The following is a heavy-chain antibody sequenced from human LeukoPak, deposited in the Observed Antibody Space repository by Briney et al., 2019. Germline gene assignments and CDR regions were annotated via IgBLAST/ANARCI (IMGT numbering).Heavy chain of an antibody. J-gene: IGHJ4*02. Sequence: VASVKASCKASGGTFSRYAINWVRQAPGQGLEWMGGIIPIFGTANYAQKFQGRVTITAGESASTAYMELSSLRSEDTAVYYCARSRGSCYSCGDYWGQGTLVTVSS. CDR2: IIPIFGTA. V-gene: IGHV1-69*13. CDR1: GGTFSRYA. CDR3: ARSRGSCYSCGDY. D-gene: IGHD2-15*01.